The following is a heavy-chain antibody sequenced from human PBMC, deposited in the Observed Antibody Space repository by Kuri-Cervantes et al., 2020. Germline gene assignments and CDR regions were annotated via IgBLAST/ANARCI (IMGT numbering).Heavy chain of an antibody. CDR3: ATPDPYYYDSSGSDVVWY. D-gene: IGHD3-22*01. J-gene: IGHJ4*01. CDR2: INPNSGGT. V-gene: IGHV1-2*02. Sequence: ASVKVSCKASGYTFTGYYMHWVRQAPGQGLEWMGWINPNSGGTNYAQKFQGRVTMTRDTSISTAYMELSRLRSDDTAVYYCATPDPYYYDSSGSDVVWYWGQGTLVTVSS. CDR1: GYTFTGYY.